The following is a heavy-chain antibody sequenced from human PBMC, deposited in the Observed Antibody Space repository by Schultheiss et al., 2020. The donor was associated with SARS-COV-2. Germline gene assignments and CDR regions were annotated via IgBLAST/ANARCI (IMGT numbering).Heavy chain of an antibody. D-gene: IGHD6-13*01. Sequence: SETLSLTCTVSGGSISSSSYYWGWIRQHPGKGLEWIGYIYYSGSTNYNPSLKSRVTISVDTSKNQFSLKLSSVTAADTAVYYCARRAAAGPFDYWGQGTLVTVSS. V-gene: IGHV4-61*05. CDR1: GGSISSSSYY. J-gene: IGHJ4*02. CDR3: ARRAAAGPFDY. CDR2: IYYSGST.